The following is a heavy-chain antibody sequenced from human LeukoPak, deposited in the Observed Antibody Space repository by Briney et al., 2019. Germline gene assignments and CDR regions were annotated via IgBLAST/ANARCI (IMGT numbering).Heavy chain of an antibody. J-gene: IGHJ4*02. CDR3: ARGHHYYDSSAYYY. CDR1: GFTFSSYA. CDR2: ISYDGSNK. D-gene: IGHD3-22*01. Sequence: SGRSLRLSCAASGFTFSSYAMHWVRQAPGKGLEWVAVISYDGSNKYYADSVKGRFTISRDTAKNTLYLQMNSLRAEDTAVYCCARGHHYYDSSAYYYWGQGTLVTVSS. V-gene: IGHV3-30-3*01.